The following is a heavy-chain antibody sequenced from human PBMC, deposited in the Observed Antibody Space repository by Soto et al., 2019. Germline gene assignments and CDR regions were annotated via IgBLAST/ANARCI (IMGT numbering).Heavy chain of an antibody. CDR1: GGTFSSYA. CDR2: IIPIFGTA. Sequence: QVQLVQSGAEVKKPGSSVTVSCKASGGTFSSYAISWVLQAPGQGLEWMGGIIPIFGTANYAQKFQGRVTITADESTSTGYMELSSLRSEDTAVYYCARDPRGTHTRGEFDYWGQGTLVTVSS. CDR3: ARDPRGTHTRGEFDY. J-gene: IGHJ4*02. D-gene: IGHD1-26*01. V-gene: IGHV1-69*01.